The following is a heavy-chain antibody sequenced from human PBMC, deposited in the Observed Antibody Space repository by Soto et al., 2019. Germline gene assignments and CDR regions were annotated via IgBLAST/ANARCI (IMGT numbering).Heavy chain of an antibody. CDR2: VFYTGKT. Sequence: PSETLSLTCSVSGGSISSSSFYWGWIRQPPGKGPEWIGSVFYTGKTYHNPSLKSRVTISVDTSENQFSLSLSSVTAADTAMYYCARHFATSEASYYGMDVWRHGTTVTVSS. CDR1: GGSISSSSFY. CDR3: ARHFATSEASYYGMDV. V-gene: IGHV4-39*01. J-gene: IGHJ6*02.